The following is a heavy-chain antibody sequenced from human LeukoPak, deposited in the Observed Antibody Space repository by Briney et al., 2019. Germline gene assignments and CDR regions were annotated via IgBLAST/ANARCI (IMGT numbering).Heavy chain of an antibody. CDR2: MNPNSDNT. CDR3: ARNVRDTGTFDY. Sequence: ASVKVSCKASGYTFTSYDINWVRQAPGQGLEWMGWMNPNSDNTGYAQKFQGRVTMTRNPSISTAYMELSSLRSEDTAVYYCARNVRDTGTFDYWGQGTLVTVSS. CDR1: GYTFTSYD. J-gene: IGHJ4*02. D-gene: IGHD5-18*01. V-gene: IGHV1-8*01.